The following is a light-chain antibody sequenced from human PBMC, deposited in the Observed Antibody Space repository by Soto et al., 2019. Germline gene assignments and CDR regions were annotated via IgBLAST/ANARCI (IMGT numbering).Light chain of an antibody. J-gene: IGLJ2*01. CDR2: EVN. V-gene: IGLV2-23*02. CDR3: CSYAGSSTFVV. Sequence: QSALTQPASVSGSPGQSITISCTGTSSDVGGYNLVSWYQQHPGEAPKLIIYEVNKWPSGVSNRFSGSKSGNTASLTISGLQPEDEADYYCCSYAGSSTFVVFGGGTKLTVL. CDR1: SSDVGGYNL.